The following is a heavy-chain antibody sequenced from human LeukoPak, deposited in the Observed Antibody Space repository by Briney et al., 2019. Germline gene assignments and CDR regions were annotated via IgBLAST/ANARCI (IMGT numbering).Heavy chain of an antibody. J-gene: IGHJ3*02. Sequence: GGSLRLFCAASGFTFSSYWMHWVGQAPGKGLVWVSRINSDGSSTSYADSVKGRFTISRDNAKNTLYLQMNSLRAEDTAVYYCARDRYCSGGSCPPDAFDIWGQGTTVTVSS. D-gene: IGHD2-15*01. CDR1: GFTFSSYW. CDR3: ARDRYCSGGSCPPDAFDI. CDR2: INSDGSST. V-gene: IGHV3-74*01.